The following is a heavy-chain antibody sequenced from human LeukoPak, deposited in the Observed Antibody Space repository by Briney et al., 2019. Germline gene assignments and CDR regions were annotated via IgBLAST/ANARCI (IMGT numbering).Heavy chain of an antibody. V-gene: IGHV4-4*07. D-gene: IGHD2-15*01. CDR2: IYTSGNT. Sequence: PSETLSLTCTVSGGSIISYFWAWIRQPAGEGLEWIGRIYTSGNTDYNPSLKSRVTMSVDTSKNQFSLKLPSVTGADTAVYYCAREAGGQGHGWNYDLWGRGTLVTVSS. CDR1: GGSIISYF. CDR3: AREAGGQGHGWNYDL. J-gene: IGHJ2*01.